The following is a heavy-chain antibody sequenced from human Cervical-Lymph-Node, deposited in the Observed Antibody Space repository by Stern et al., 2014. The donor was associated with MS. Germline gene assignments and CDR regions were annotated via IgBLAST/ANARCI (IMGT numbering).Heavy chain of an antibody. CDR2: IFPGGSDI. J-gene: IGHJ4*02. CDR3: ARQRYFDY. Sequence: VQLGQSGPEVKRPGESLKISCQASGYTFTSYWIGWVRQMHGKGLEWIAIIFPGGSDIRYSPSFQGQVPISADKSSSTAYLQWNNLKASDTAIYYCARQRYFDYWGQGTLVTVSS. CDR1: GYTFTSYW. V-gene: IGHV5-51*01.